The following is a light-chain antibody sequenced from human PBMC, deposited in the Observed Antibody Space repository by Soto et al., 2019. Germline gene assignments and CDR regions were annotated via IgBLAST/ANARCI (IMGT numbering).Light chain of an antibody. Sequence: AIRMTQSPSSFSASTGVRVTITCRATQGISNYLAWYQQKPGKAPKLLIYRASVLESGVPSRFIGGGSGTNFTLTISYLQSEDFATYYCQQYNSFPQTFGQGTKLEIK. CDR3: QQYNSFPQT. CDR2: RAS. CDR1: QGISNY. V-gene: IGKV1-8*01. J-gene: IGKJ2*01.